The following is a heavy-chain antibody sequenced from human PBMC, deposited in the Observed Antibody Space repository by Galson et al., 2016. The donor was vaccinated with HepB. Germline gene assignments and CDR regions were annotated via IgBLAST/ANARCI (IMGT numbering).Heavy chain of an antibody. D-gene: IGHD6-19*01. J-gene: IGHJ6*02. V-gene: IGHV1-8*01. CDR3: GGPIMTSGWHNYGMDV. CDR2: MNPNSGNT. CDR1: GYTFINYD. Sequence: SVKVSCKASGYTFINYDINWVRQAPGQGLEWMGWMNPNSGNTGYAQNFQGRFVMTRDTSTGTAYLEVSGLKSEDTAVYFCGGPIMTSGWHNYGMDVWGQGTTVIVSS.